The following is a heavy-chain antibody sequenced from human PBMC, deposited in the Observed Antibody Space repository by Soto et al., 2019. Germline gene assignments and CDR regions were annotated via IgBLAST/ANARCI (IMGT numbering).Heavy chain of an antibody. D-gene: IGHD1-1*01. J-gene: IGHJ4*02. CDR3: AKFGMATTKRSPPYYIDY. V-gene: IGHV3-23*01. Sequence: GGSLRLSCAASGFTISSYAMSWVRQAPWKGLEWVSSISGSGGGTYYADSVKGRFTFSRDNSKNTLYLQMNSLRAEDTAVYYCAKFGMATTKRSPPYYIDYSGQGALITVSS. CDR2: ISGSGGGT. CDR1: GFTISSYA.